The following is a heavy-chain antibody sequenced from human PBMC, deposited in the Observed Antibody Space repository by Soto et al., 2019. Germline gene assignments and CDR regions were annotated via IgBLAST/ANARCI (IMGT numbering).Heavy chain of an antibody. CDR3: ASRGGYSSGYGYYYYGMDV. D-gene: IGHD5-18*01. J-gene: IGHJ6*02. Sequence: SVKVSCKASGGTFSSYAISWVRQAPGQGLEWMGGIIPIFGTANYAQKFQGRVTITADKSTSTAYMELSSLRSEDTAVYYCASRGGYSSGYGYYYYGMDVWGPGTTVTVSS. CDR2: IIPIFGTA. CDR1: GGTFSSYA. V-gene: IGHV1-69*06.